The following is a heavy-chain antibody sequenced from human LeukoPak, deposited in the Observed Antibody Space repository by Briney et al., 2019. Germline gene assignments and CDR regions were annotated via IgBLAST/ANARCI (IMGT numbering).Heavy chain of an antibody. J-gene: IGHJ4*02. V-gene: IGHV1-46*01. CDR1: GYTFTSYY. CDR2: INPSGGST. Sequence: ASAKVSCKASGYTFTSYYMHWVRQAPGQGLEWMGIINPSGGSTSYAQKFQGRVTMTRDTSTSTVYMELSSLRSEDTAVYYCARVRWENYFDYWGQGTLVTVSS. CDR3: ARVRWENYFDY. D-gene: IGHD1-26*01.